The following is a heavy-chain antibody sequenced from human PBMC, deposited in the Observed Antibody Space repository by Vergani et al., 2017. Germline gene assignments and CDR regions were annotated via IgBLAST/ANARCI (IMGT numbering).Heavy chain of an antibody. D-gene: IGHD1-14*01. V-gene: IGHV6-1*01. Sequence: QVQLQQSGPGLVKPSQTLTLTCAISGDSVSSNSAAWNWLRHSPSRDLDWLGSTYYRSKWYNDYAVSVKSRITINPDTSKNQCSLQLNSVTPEDTAVYYCARGPNRGYGMDVWGQGTTVTVSS. CDR1: GDSVSSNSAA. CDR3: ARGPNRGYGMDV. CDR2: TYYRSKWYN. J-gene: IGHJ6*02.